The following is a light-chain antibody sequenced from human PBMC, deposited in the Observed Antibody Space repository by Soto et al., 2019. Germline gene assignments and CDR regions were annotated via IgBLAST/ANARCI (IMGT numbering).Light chain of an antibody. CDR3: QQYYSYPWT. CDR2: AAS. CDR1: QGISSY. V-gene: IGKV1-8*01. Sequence: AIRMTQSPSSLSASTGDRVTITCRASQGISSYLAWYQQKPGKAPKLLIYAASTLQSGVPSRFRGSGSWTDFTLTISCLQSEDFATYYCQQYYSYPWTFGQGTKVEIK. J-gene: IGKJ1*01.